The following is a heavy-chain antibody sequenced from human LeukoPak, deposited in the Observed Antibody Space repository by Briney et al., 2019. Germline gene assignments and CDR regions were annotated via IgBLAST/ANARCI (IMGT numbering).Heavy chain of an antibody. J-gene: IGHJ4*02. Sequence: PGGSLRLSCAASGFTFSNAWMSWVRQAPGKGLEWVSSISSSSSYIYYADSVKGRFTISRDNAKNSLYLQMNSLRAEDTAVYYCAMRYCSSTSCYAFDYWGQGTLVTVSS. D-gene: IGHD2-2*01. V-gene: IGHV3-21*01. CDR2: ISSSSSYI. CDR3: AMRYCSSTSCYAFDY. CDR1: GFTFSNAW.